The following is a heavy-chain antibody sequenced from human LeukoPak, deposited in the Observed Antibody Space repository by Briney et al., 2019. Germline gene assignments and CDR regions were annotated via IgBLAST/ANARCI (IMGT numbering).Heavy chain of an antibody. V-gene: IGHV4-30-2*01. J-gene: IGHJ4*02. CDR1: GASISSDAYS. D-gene: IGHD6-19*01. CDR3: AGEHSGGFRFDY. Sequence: SQTLSLTCAVSGASISSDAYSWSWIRQPPGKGLEWIGYIYHSGSTSYNPSLKSRVTISVDRPKNQLSLELSSVTAADTAVYYCAGEHSGGFRFDYWGQGTLVTVSS. CDR2: IYHSGST.